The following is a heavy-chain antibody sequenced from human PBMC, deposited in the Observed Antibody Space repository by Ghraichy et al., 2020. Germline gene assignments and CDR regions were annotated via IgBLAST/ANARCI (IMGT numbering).Heavy chain of an antibody. CDR3: ARDRRRQLGIAVAGYYYYGMDV. Sequence: GGSLRLSCAASGFTFSSYSMNWVRQAPGKGLEWVSSISSSSSYIYYADSVKGRFTISRDNAKNSLYLQMNSLRAEDTAVYYCARDRRRQLGIAVAGYYYYGMDVWGQGTTVTVSS. CDR1: GFTFSSYS. J-gene: IGHJ6*02. D-gene: IGHD6-19*01. CDR2: ISSSSSYI. V-gene: IGHV3-21*01.